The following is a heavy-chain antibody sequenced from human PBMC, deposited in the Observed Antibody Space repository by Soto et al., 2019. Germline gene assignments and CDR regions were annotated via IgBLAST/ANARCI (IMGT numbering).Heavy chain of an antibody. CDR1: GGTFSSYA. CDR2: IIPIFGTA. Sequence: GASVKVSCKASGGTFSSYAISWVRQAPGQGLEWMGGIIPIFGTANYAQKFQGRVTITADESTSTAYMELSSLRSEDTAVYYCARDRERGYSYGRFDYWGQGTLITVSS. J-gene: IGHJ4*02. V-gene: IGHV1-69*13. D-gene: IGHD5-18*01. CDR3: ARDRERGYSYGRFDY.